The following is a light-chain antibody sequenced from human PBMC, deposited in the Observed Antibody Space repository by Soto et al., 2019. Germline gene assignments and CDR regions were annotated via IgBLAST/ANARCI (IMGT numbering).Light chain of an antibody. CDR1: SSNIGSNY. J-gene: IGLJ3*02. V-gene: IGLV1-47*01. CDR3: AAWDDSLSALWV. CDR2: RNN. Sequence: QSVLTQPPSASGTPGQSVTISCSGSSSNIGSNYVYWYQQLPGTAPKLLIYRNNQRPSGVPDRFSGSKSGTSASLAISGLRSEDEADYYCAAWDDSLSALWVFGGGTQLTVL.